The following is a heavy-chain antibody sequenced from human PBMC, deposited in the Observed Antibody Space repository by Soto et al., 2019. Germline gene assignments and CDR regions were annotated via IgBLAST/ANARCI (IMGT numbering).Heavy chain of an antibody. CDR2: INGGGSTT. CDR3: ARVVRGGYYTDY. D-gene: IGHD3-3*01. Sequence: EVQLVESGGGLVQPGGSLRLSCAASAFTFSSYWINWVRQAPGKGLEWVSRINGGGSTTYYADSVKGRFTISRDNAKNTLYLQMNSQRAEDTAVYYCARVVRGGYYTDYWGQGTLVTVSS. V-gene: IGHV3-74*02. J-gene: IGHJ4*02. CDR1: AFTFSSYW.